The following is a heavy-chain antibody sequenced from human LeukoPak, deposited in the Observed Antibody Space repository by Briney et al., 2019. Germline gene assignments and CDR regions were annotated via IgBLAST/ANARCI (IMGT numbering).Heavy chain of an antibody. D-gene: IGHD2-15*01. CDR2: ISSDGRFT. Sequence: GSLRLSCAASGFTFSRYWMRWARQVPGKGLVWVSRISSDGRFTTYADSVKGRFTISRDNAKNTLYLQMSSLRAEDTAVYYCARDDGSGVDYWGQGTLVTVSS. CDR1: GFTFSRYW. V-gene: IGHV3-74*03. J-gene: IGHJ4*02. CDR3: ARDDGSGVDY.